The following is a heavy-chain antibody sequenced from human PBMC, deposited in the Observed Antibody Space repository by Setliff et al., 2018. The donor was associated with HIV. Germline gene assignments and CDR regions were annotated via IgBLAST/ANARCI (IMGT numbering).Heavy chain of an antibody. J-gene: IGHJ4*02. CDR3: ATRGYSYGYFDY. D-gene: IGHD5-18*01. Sequence: VASVKVSCKASGYTFTGYYMHWVRQAPGQGLEWMGWINPNSGGTNYAQKFQGRVTITADKSTSTAYMELSSLRSEDTAVYYCATRGYSYGYFDYWGQGTPVTVSS. V-gene: IGHV1-2*02. CDR1: GYTFTGYY. CDR2: INPNSGGT.